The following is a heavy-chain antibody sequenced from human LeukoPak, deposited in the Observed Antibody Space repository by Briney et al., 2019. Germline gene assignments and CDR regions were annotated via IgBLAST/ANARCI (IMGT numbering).Heavy chain of an antibody. Sequence: SETLSLTCTVSGGSISSSSYYWGWIRQPPGKGLEWIGSIYYSGSTYYNPSLKSRVTISVDTSKNQFSLKLSSVTAADTAVYYCARRVTIFGVDRAYYYMDVWGKGTMVTVSS. CDR1: GGSISSSSYY. CDR2: IYYSGST. J-gene: IGHJ6*03. D-gene: IGHD3-3*01. V-gene: IGHV4-39*01. CDR3: ARRVTIFGVDRAYYYMDV.